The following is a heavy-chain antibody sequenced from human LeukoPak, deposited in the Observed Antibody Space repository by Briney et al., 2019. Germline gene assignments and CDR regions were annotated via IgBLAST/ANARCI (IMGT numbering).Heavy chain of an antibody. D-gene: IGHD3-10*01. J-gene: IGHJ4*02. CDR3: AKSRRITMVRGVTNPDY. CDR1: GFTFSSYS. CDR2: ISGSGGST. Sequence: PGGSLRLSCAASGFTFSSYSMNWVRQAPGKGLEWVSAISGSGGSTYYADSVKGRFTISRDNSKNTLYLQMNSLRAEDTAVYYCAKSRRITMVRGVTNPDYWGQGTLVTVSS. V-gene: IGHV3-23*01.